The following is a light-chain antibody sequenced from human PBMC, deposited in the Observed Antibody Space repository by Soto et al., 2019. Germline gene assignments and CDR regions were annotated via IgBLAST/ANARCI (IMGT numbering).Light chain of an antibody. J-gene: IGKJ2*01. Sequence: EIVLTQSPGTLSLSPGERATLSCRASQSVSSSYLAWYQQKPGQAPRLLIYGASSRATGIPDRFSGSGSGKDFTLTISRLEPEDFAVYYCQQYGSSPYTFGQANQLEIK. V-gene: IGKV3-20*01. CDR2: GAS. CDR3: QQYGSSPYT. CDR1: QSVSSSY.